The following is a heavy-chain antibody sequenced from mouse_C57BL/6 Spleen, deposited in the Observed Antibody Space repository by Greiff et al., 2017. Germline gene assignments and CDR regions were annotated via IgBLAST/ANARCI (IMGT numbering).Heavy chain of an antibody. CDR2: IDPSDSET. Sequence: VQLQQPGAELVRPGSSVKLSCKASGYTFTSYWMHWVKQRPIQGLEWIGNIDPSDSETHYNQKFKDKATLTVDKSSSTAYMQLSSLTSEDSAVYNCARKGPDYCGSSYWFAYWGQGTLVTVSA. CDR1: GYTFTSYW. V-gene: IGHV1-52*01. J-gene: IGHJ3*01. CDR3: ARKGPDYCGSSYWFAY. D-gene: IGHD1-1*01.